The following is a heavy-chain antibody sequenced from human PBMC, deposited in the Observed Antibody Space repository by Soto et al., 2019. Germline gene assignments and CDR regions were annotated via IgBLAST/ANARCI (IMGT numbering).Heavy chain of an antibody. D-gene: IGHD3-3*01. V-gene: IGHV1-69*13. CDR1: GGTFSSYA. Sequence: SVKVSCKASGGTFSSYAISWVRQAPGQGLEWMGGIIPIFGTANYAQKFQGRVTITADESTSTAYMELSSLRSEDTAVYYCARDKRDFWSGYYNASADDWGQGTLVTVSS. CDR2: IIPIFGTA. CDR3: ARDKRDFWSGYYNASADD. J-gene: IGHJ4*02.